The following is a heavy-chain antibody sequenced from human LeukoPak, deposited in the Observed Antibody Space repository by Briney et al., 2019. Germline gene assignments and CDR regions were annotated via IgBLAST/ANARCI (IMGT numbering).Heavy chain of an antibody. Sequence: SETLSLTCAVYGGSFSGYYWSWIRQPPGKGLVWIGEINHSGSTNYNPSLKSRVTISVDTSKNQFSLKLSSVTAADTAVYYCARLGQRAGNYWGQGTLVTVSS. J-gene: IGHJ4*02. D-gene: IGHD1-1*01. CDR1: GGSFSGYY. CDR2: INHSGST. CDR3: ARLGQRAGNY. V-gene: IGHV4-34*01.